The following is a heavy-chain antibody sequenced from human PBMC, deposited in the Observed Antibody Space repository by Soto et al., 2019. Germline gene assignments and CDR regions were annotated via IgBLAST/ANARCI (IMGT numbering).Heavy chain of an antibody. CDR3: ARLYYDILTGPFDC. CDR1: GGSISSSNW. Sequence: SETLSLTCAVSGGSISSSNWWSWVRQPPGKGLEWIGEIYHSGSTNYNPSLKSRVTISVDTSKNQFSLKLSSVTAADTAVYYCARLYYDILTGPFDCWGQGTLVTVSS. V-gene: IGHV4-4*02. J-gene: IGHJ4*02. CDR2: IYHSGST. D-gene: IGHD3-9*01.